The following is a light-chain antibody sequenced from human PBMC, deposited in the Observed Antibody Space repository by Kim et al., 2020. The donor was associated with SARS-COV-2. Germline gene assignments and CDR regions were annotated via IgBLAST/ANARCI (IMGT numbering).Light chain of an antibody. Sequence: IQLTQSPSSLSASVGDRVTITCRASQGIRSSLAWYQQNPGRAPKLLIYSASTLQSGVPSRFSGSGSGTDFTLTISSLQPGDFATYCWQQLYTNPITFGQGTRLEIK. CDR1: QGIRSS. CDR3: QQLYTNPIT. J-gene: IGKJ5*01. CDR2: SAS. V-gene: IGKV1-9*01.